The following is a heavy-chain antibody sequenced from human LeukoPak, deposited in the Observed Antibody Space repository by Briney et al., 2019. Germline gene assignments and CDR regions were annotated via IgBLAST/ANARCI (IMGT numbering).Heavy chain of an antibody. CDR3: ARDLISGDYTFDY. J-gene: IGHJ4*02. D-gene: IGHD4-11*01. V-gene: IGHV3-48*02. CDR1: GFTFSRYA. CDR2: ISSTGITT. Sequence: GGSLRLSCAASGFTFSRYAMNWVRQAPGKGLEWVSYISSTGITTYYADSVKGRFTVSRDNAKDSLYLQLNSLRDEDTAVYYCARDLISGDYTFDYWGQGALVTVSS.